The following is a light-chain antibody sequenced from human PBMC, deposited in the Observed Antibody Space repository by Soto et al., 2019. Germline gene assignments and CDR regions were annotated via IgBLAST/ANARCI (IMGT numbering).Light chain of an antibody. CDR2: DAF. V-gene: IGKV1-5*01. CDR1: QSISDW. CDR3: QQYNSYSPWA. Sequence: DIQMTQSPSTLSASVGDRVTITCRASQSISDWLAWYQQKSWKAPKLLIYDAFNLESGVPSRFSGCGSGTEFTLTISSLQPDDFATYYCQQYNSYSPWAFGQGTRVEIK. J-gene: IGKJ1*01.